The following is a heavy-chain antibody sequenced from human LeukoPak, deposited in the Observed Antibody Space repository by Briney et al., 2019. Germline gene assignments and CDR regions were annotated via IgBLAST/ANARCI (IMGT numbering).Heavy chain of an antibody. D-gene: IGHD2-21*02. J-gene: IGHJ4*02. Sequence: PGRSLRLSCAASGFTFSSYGMHWVRQAPGKGLEWVAVISYDGSNKYYADSVKGRFTISRDNSKNTLYLQMNSLRAEDTAVYYCAKDPLAYCGGDCYSGLDYWGQGTLVTVSS. CDR3: AKDPLAYCGGDCYSGLDY. CDR2: ISYDGSNK. V-gene: IGHV3-30*18. CDR1: GFTFSSYG.